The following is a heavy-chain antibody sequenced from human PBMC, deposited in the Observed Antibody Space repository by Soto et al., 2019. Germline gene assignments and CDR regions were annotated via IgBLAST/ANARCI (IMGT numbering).Heavy chain of an antibody. CDR2: IYYSGST. CDR3: ARQFSVYCDYRRYFDS. V-gene: IGHV4-39*01. CDR1: GGPISISIHY. J-gene: IGHJ4*02. D-gene: IGHD4-17*01. Sequence: PSDTLSLTCSVSGGPISISIHYWGWIRQPRGKGLEWIGTIYYSGSTYYNPSLKSRVTISVDTSKNQFSLKLSSVTAADTAVYYCARQFSVYCDYRRYFDSRGQGTPVT.